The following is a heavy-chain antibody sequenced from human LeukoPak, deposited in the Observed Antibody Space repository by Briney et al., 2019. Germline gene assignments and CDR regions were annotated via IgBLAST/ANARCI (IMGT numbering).Heavy chain of an antibody. D-gene: IGHD3-16*01. CDR1: GGSISSGVYF. CDR3: ASMIGVWYFDL. CDR2: IYYSGSA. Sequence: SQTLSLTCTVSGGSISSGVYFWSWIRQLPGKGLEWIGYIYYSGSAFYNPSLRSRVTISLDTSKNQFSLKLSSVTAADTAVYYCASMIGVWYFDLWGRGTLVTVSS. J-gene: IGHJ2*01. V-gene: IGHV4-31*03.